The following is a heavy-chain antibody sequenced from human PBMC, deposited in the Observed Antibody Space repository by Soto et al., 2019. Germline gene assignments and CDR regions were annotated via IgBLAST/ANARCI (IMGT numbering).Heavy chain of an antibody. J-gene: IGHJ6*02. V-gene: IGHV3-21*01. D-gene: IGHD6-13*01. CDR3: ARDGHSSSSWYERDYYYGMDV. Sequence: GGSLRLSCAASGFTFSSYSMNWVRQAPGKGLEWVSSISSSSSYIYYADSVKGRFTISRDNAKNSLYLQMNSLRAEDTAVYYCARDGHSSSSWYERDYYYGMDVWGQGTTVTVSS. CDR1: GFTFSSYS. CDR2: ISSSSSYI.